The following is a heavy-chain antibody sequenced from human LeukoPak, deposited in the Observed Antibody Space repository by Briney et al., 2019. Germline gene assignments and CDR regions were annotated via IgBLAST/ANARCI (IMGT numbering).Heavy chain of an antibody. CDR1: GFTFSSYE. D-gene: IGHD3-22*01. J-gene: IGHJ4*02. CDR3: ARDFHRRLYDSSGYYLY. Sequence: GGSLRLSCAASGFTFSSYEMNWVRQAPGKGLEWVSYISSSSSTIYCADSVKGRFTISRDNAKNSLYLQMNSLRAEDTAVYYCARDFHRRLYDSSGYYLYWGQGTLVTVSS. V-gene: IGHV3-48*01. CDR2: ISSSSSTI.